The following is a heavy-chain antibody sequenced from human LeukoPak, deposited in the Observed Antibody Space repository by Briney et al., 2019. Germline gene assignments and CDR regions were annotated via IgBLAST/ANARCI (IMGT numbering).Heavy chain of an antibody. CDR2: IYSGGST. J-gene: IGHJ4*02. D-gene: IGHD3-16*02. Sequence: PGGSLRLSRAASGFTFSSYNMNWVRQAPGKGLEWVSVIYSGGSTYYADSVKGRFTISRDNSKNTLYLQMNSLRAEDTAVYYCARALYVWGGYRYLYFDYWGQGTLVTVSS. V-gene: IGHV3-53*01. CDR1: GFTFSSYN. CDR3: ARALYVWGGYRYLYFDY.